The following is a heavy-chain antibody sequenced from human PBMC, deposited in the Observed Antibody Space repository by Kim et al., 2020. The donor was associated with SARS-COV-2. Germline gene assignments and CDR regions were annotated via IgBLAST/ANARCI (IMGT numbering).Heavy chain of an antibody. Sequence: SETLSLTCTVSGGSISSYYWSWIRQPAGKGLEWIGRIYTSGSTNYNPSLKSRVTMSVDTSKNQFSLKLSSVTAADTAVYYCARVKKAAAGIYYYYYGMDVWGQGTTVTVSS. V-gene: IGHV4-4*07. CDR1: GGSISSYY. CDR3: ARVKKAAAGIYYYYYGMDV. CDR2: IYTSGST. J-gene: IGHJ6*02. D-gene: IGHD6-13*01.